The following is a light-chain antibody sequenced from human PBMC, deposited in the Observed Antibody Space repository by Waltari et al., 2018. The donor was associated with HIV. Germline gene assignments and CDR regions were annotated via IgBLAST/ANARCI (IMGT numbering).Light chain of an antibody. V-gene: IGKV1-6*01. Sequence: AIQMTQSPSSLSASVGDRVSIACRASQDIGKDLGWYQQKPGKAPKLLIYASSSLYNGVPSRFSGSGSGTDFTLTISSLQPEDIATYYCLQDNNYPWTFGQGTKVEIK. J-gene: IGKJ1*01. CDR3: LQDNNYPWT. CDR2: ASS. CDR1: QDIGKD.